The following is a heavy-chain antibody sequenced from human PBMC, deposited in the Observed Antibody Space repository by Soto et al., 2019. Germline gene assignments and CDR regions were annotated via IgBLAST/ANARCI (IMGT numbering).Heavy chain of an antibody. CDR2: IIPIFGTA. CDR3: ARARITMVRGVIPYDAFDI. V-gene: IGHV1-69*06. D-gene: IGHD3-10*01. CDR1: GGTFSSYA. J-gene: IGHJ3*02. Sequence: QVQLVQSGAEVKKPGSSVKVSCKASGGTFSSYAISWVRQAPGQGLEWMGGIIPIFGTANYAQKFQGRVTITADKSTSTAYMELSRLRSEDTAVYYCARARITMVRGVIPYDAFDIWGQGTMVTVSS.